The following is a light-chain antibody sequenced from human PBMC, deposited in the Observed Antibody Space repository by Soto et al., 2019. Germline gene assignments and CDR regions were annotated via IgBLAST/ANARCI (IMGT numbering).Light chain of an antibody. CDR1: RSVSSY. CDR2: DAS. Sequence: IVFTESPSTLTLSPGVSATLACRATRSVSSYLAWYHQIPGQAPRLLIYDASSRPTDIPARFSGSGSGTDFTLTISSLEPEDCALDYCQQRSIWPITFAQGTRLEI. J-gene: IGKJ5*01. V-gene: IGKV3-11*01. CDR3: QQRSIWPIT.